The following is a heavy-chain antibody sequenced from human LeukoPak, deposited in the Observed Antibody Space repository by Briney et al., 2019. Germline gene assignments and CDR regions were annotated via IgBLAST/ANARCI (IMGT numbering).Heavy chain of an antibody. D-gene: IGHD3-3*01. V-gene: IGHV4-59*01. Sequence: PSETLSLTCTVSAGSISTNYWSCIGHPPGKELEWIGYIYYSGSTNYNPSLKIRVTISVDTSKNQFSLKLSSVTAAATALYYCARDCFWSGYHTSLDYWGQGTLVTVSS. CDR2: IYYSGST. J-gene: IGHJ4*02. CDR3: ARDCFWSGYHTSLDY. CDR1: AGSISTNY.